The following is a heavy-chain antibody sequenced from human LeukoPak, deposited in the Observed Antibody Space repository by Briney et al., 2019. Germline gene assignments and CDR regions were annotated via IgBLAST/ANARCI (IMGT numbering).Heavy chain of an antibody. CDR3: ARSEWLGDFDY. D-gene: IGHD3-10*01. V-gene: IGHV4-61*02. CDR1: GDSISSTSYY. CDR2: IYTSGST. Sequence: SETLSLTCTVSGDSISSTSYYWGWIRQPAGKGLEWIGRIYTSGSTNYNPSLKSRVTMSVDTSKNQFSLKLSSVTAADTAVYYCARSEWLGDFDYWGQGTLVTVSS. J-gene: IGHJ4*02.